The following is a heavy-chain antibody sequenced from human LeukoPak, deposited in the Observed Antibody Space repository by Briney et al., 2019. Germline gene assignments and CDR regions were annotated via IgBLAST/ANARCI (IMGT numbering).Heavy chain of an antibody. D-gene: IGHD4-17*01. J-gene: IGHJ3*02. V-gene: IGHV4-59*01. Sequence: SETLSLTCTVSGGSISSYYWSWIRQPPGKGLEWTGYIYYSGSTNYNPSLKSRVTISVDTSKNQFSLKLSSVTAADTAVYYCARGRDGDSDAFDIWGQGTMVAVSS. CDR2: IYYSGST. CDR1: GGSISSYY. CDR3: ARGRDGDSDAFDI.